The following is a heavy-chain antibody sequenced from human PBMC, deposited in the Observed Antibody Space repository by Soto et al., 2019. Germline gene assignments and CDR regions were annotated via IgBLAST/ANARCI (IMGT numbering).Heavy chain of an antibody. CDR1: GYSFTSYW. CDR3: ARHGPAPANHYYGMDV. V-gene: IGHV5-51*01. Sequence: GESLNISCKVSGYSFTSYWIVWVLQMPGKGLEWMGIIYPGDSDTRYSPSFQGQVTISADKSISTAYLQWSSLKASDTAMYYCARHGPAPANHYYGMDVWGQGTPVTVSS. CDR2: IYPGDSDT. J-gene: IGHJ6*01.